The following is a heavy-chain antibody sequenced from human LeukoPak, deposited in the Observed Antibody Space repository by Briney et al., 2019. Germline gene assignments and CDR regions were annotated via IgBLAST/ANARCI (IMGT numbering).Heavy chain of an antibody. CDR1: GGSFSGYY. CDR2: INHSGST. V-gene: IGHV4-34*01. CDR3: ARPYYYGSGARGGFNY. D-gene: IGHD3-10*01. J-gene: IGHJ4*02. Sequence: SETLSLTCAVYGGSFSGYYWSWIRQPPGKGLEWIGEINHSGSTNYNPSLKSRVTISVDTSKNQFSLKLSSVTAADTAVYYCARPYYYGSGARGGFNYWGQGTLVTVSS.